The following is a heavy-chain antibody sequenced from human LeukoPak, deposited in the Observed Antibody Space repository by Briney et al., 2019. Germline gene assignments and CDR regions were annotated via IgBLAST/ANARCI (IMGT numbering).Heavy chain of an antibody. CDR1: GGSIGSGDYY. CDR3: ARDRWFPSPYGMDV. J-gene: IGHJ6*02. Sequence: SETLSLTCTVSGGSIGSGDYYWSWLRQPPGKGLEWLGYIYYSGSTYYYPSLKSRVTISIDTSKNQFSLRLTSVTAADTAVYYCARDRWFPSPYGMDVWGQGTTVTVSS. V-gene: IGHV4-30-4*01. D-gene: IGHD3-10*01. CDR2: IYYSGST.